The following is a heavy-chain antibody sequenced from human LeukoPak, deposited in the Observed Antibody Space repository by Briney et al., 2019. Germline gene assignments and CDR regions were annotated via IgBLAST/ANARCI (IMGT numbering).Heavy chain of an antibody. CDR3: ARDWREGEYVGATDNYYFDY. CDR2: IIPIFGTA. D-gene: IGHD1-26*01. CDR1: GGTFSSYA. Sequence: ASVKVSCKASGGTFSSYAISWVRQAPGQGLEWMGGIIPIFGTANYAQKFQGRVTMTRGTSTSTVYMELSSLRSEDTAVYYCARDWREGEYVGATDNYYFDYWGQGTLVTVSS. J-gene: IGHJ4*02. V-gene: IGHV1-69*05.